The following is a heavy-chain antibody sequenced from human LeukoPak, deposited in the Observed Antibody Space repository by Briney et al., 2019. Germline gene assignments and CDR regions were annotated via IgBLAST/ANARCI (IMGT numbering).Heavy chain of an antibody. CDR1: GFTFSSNW. D-gene: IGHD6-13*01. CDR3: ARDNTGNSSWYRYFDY. J-gene: IGHJ4*02. CDR2: IKPDGSAE. Sequence: GGSLRLSCATSGFTFSSNWMSWVRHVPGRGLDWVANIKPDGSAEYYAASVKGRFTVSRDNAKNSLYLQMNSLRVEDTAVYYCARDNTGNSSWYRYFDYWGQGTLVTVSS. V-gene: IGHV3-7*01.